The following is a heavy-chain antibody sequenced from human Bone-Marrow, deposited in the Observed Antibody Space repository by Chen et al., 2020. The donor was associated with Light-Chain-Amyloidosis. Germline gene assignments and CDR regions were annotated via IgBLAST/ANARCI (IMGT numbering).Heavy chain of an antibody. V-gene: IGHV5-51*01. Sequence: EVQLEQSGPEVKKPGESLKISCKGSGYTFPNYWIGWVRQMPGKGREWMSVIYPDDSDARYSPSFEGQVTISADKSITTAYLQWRSLKASDTAMYYCARRRDGYNFDYWGQGTLVTVSS. D-gene: IGHD5-12*01. CDR2: IYPDDSDA. J-gene: IGHJ4*02. CDR1: GYTFPNYW. CDR3: ARRRDGYNFDY.